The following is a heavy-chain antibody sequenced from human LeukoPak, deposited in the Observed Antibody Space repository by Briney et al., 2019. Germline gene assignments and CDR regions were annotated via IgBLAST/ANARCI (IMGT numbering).Heavy chain of an antibody. J-gene: IGHJ4*02. CDR2: VDPEDGET. CDR3: ATDPYREDWSGYSNSDY. D-gene: IGHD3-3*01. CDR1: GYTFTDYY. Sequence: GASVKVSCKASGYTFTDYYMHWVQQAPGKGLEWMGRVDPEDGETIYAEKFQGRVTITADTSTDTAYMELSSLRSEDTAVYYCATDPYREDWSGYSNSDYWGQGTLVTVSS. V-gene: IGHV1-69-2*01.